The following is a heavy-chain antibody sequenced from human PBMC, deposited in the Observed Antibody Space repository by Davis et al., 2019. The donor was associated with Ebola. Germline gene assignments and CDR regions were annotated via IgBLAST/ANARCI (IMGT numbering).Heavy chain of an antibody. CDR1: GGSISSYY. CDR3: ARGVGQLGTKFDP. V-gene: IGHV4-59*01. Sequence: MPSETLSLTCTVSGGSISSYYWSWIRQPPGKGLEWIGYTYYSGSTNYNPSLKSRVTISVDTSKNQFSLKLSSVTAADTAVYYCARGVGQLGTKFDPWGQGTLVTVSS. D-gene: IGHD6-6*01. J-gene: IGHJ5*02. CDR2: TYYSGST.